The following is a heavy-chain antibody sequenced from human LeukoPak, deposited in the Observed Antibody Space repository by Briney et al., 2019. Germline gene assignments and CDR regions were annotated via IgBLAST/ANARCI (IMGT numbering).Heavy chain of an antibody. D-gene: IGHD3-9*01. V-gene: IGHV1-2*02. CDR1: GYTFSGYY. CDR3: ARDWLLRYSQGGFDT. CDR2: INPDSGDT. J-gene: IGHJ4*02. Sequence: ASVKVSCKASGYTFSGYYIHWVRQAPGQGLEWMGWINPDSGDTNYAQKFQGRVTMTRDTSISTAYMELRSLRSDDTAVYSCARDWLLRYSQGGFDTWGQGSPVTVSS.